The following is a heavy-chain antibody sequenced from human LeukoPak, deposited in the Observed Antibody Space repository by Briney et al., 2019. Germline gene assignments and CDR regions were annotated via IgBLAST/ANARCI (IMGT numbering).Heavy chain of an antibody. CDR1: GGTFSSYA. V-gene: IGHV1-69*13. CDR2: IIPIFGTA. Sequence: SVKVSCKASGGTFSSYAISWVRQAPGQGLEWMGGIIPIFGTANYAQKFQGRVTITADESTSTAYMELSSLRSEDTAVYYCARGIEDTAMVSYWGQGTLVTVSS. CDR3: ARGIEDTAMVSY. D-gene: IGHD5-18*01. J-gene: IGHJ4*02.